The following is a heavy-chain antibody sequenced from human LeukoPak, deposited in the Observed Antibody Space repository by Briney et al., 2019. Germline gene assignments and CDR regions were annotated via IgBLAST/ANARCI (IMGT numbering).Heavy chain of an antibody. Sequence: GGSLRLSCAASGFTFSSCAMHWVRQAPGEGLEWVALISYDGSNKYYADSVKGRFAISRDNSKNTLYVQMNSLRAEDTAVYYCATDPSYYDTSGYYYGYFQHWGQGTLVTVSS. CDR3: ATDPSYYDTSGYYYGYFQH. D-gene: IGHD3-22*01. J-gene: IGHJ1*01. CDR1: GFTFSSCA. V-gene: IGHV3-30*09. CDR2: ISYDGSNK.